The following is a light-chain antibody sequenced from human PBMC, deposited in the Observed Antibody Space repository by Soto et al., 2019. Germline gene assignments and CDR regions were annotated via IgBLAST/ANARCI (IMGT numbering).Light chain of an antibody. CDR2: DAS. CDR3: QQYGGPPVT. Sequence: EFVLTQSPGTLSLSPGERATLSCRASQTVRNNYLAWYQQKPGQAPRLLIYDASSRATGIPDRFSGGGSGTDFTLTISRLEPEDFAVYYCQQYGGPPVTFGQGTKLEIK. CDR1: QTVRNNY. V-gene: IGKV3-20*01. J-gene: IGKJ2*01.